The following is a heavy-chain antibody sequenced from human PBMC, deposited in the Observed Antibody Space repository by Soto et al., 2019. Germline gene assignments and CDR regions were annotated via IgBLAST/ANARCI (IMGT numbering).Heavy chain of an antibody. CDR3: AREKGQLGDWAYYFDY. CDR2: ISYDGSNK. V-gene: IGHV3-30-3*01. J-gene: IGHJ4*02. Sequence: QVQLVESGGGVVQPGRSLRLSCAASGFTFSSYAMHWVRQAPGKGLEWVAVISYDGSNKYYADSVKGRFTISRDNSKNXLYLQMNSMRAEDTAVYYCAREKGQLGDWAYYFDYWGQGTLVTVSS. D-gene: IGHD2-21*02. CDR1: GFTFSSYA.